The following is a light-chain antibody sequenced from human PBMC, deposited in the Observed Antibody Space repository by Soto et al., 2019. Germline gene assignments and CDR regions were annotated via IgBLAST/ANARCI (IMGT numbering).Light chain of an antibody. V-gene: IGKV1-39*01. CDR2: AAS. J-gene: IGKJ1*01. Sequence: DIHMTQSPSTLSASVVDIVTITFRASQSISSWLAWYQQKPGKAPKLLIYAASSLQSGVPSRFSGSGSGTDFTLTISSLQPQDFATYYCQQSHSTPWTFGQGSKVDIK. CDR1: QSISSW. CDR3: QQSHSTPWT.